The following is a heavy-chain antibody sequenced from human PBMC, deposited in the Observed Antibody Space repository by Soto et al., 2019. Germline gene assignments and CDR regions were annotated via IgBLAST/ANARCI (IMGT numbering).Heavy chain of an antibody. D-gene: IGHD3-16*01. CDR3: ASRGESSYYYYYYMDV. CDR1: GYTFTSYY. Sequence: ASVKVSCKASGYTFTSYYMHWVRQAPGQGLEWMGIINPSGGSTSYAQKFQGRVTMTRDTSTSTVYMELSSLRSEDTAVYYCASRGESSYYYYYYMDVWGKGTTVTVSS. V-gene: IGHV1-46*01. J-gene: IGHJ6*03. CDR2: INPSGGST.